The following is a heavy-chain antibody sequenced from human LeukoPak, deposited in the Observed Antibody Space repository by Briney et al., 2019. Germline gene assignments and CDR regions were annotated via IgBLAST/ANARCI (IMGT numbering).Heavy chain of an antibody. V-gene: IGHV3-72*01. Sequence: PGGSLRLSCAASGFTFSDHYMDWVRQAPGKGLEWVGRTRNKARRYTTDYAASVKGRFTISRDDSKKSVYLQMNSLKTEDTAVYYCSKGARVGSTVVFDFWGQGTLVTVSS. CDR3: SKGARVGSTVVFDF. CDR2: TRNKARRYTT. CDR1: GFTFSDHY. J-gene: IGHJ3*01. D-gene: IGHD1-1*01.